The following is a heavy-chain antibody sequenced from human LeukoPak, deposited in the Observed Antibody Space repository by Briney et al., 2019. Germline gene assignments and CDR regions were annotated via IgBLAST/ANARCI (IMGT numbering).Heavy chain of an antibody. CDR1: GGSISSYY. CDR3: ARAPGVAEVGRLDL. Sequence: SETLSLTRTVSGGSISSYYWSWIRQPPGKGLEWIGYIYYSGSTKYNPSLQSRVTISVDTSKNQFSLKLSSVTAAGTAVYYCARAPGVAEVGRLDLWGRGTLVTVSS. D-gene: IGHD7-27*01. CDR2: IYYSGST. V-gene: IGHV4-59*08. J-gene: IGHJ2*01.